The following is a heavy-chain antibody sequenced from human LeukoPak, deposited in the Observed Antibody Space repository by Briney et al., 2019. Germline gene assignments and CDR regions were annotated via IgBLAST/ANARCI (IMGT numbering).Heavy chain of an antibody. Sequence: GSSVKVSFKASGGHFHSHAISWGRPAPGQGLGWMGAIIPMFGAPNYAQNFQGRVAIIADKSTSTAYMELSSLTSEDTAVYYCASAQNNHGYVYFGMDVWGKGTTITVSS. CDR2: IIPMFGAP. J-gene: IGHJ6*04. CDR1: GGHFHSHA. D-gene: IGHD5-12*01. CDR3: ASAQNNHGYVYFGMDV. V-gene: IGHV1-69*06.